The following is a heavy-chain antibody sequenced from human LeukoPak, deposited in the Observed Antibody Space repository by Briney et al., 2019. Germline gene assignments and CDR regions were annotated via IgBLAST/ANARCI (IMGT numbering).Heavy chain of an antibody. Sequence: GGSLRLSCAASGFTVSSNYMSWVRQAPGKGLEWVSVIYSGGSTYYADSVKGRFTISRHNSKNTLYLQMNSLRAEDTAVYYCARDRMVRGVIKAHDYYYYGMDVWGQGTTVTVSS. CDR1: GFTVSSNY. J-gene: IGHJ6*02. CDR3: ARDRMVRGVIKAHDYYYYGMDV. CDR2: IYSGGST. V-gene: IGHV3-53*04. D-gene: IGHD3-10*01.